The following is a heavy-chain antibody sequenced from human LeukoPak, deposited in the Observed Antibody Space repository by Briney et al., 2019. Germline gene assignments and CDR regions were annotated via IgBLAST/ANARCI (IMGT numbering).Heavy chain of an antibody. Sequence: KTGGSLRLSCAASGLNSSGYWVHWVRQAPGEGLVWVSRVSSDGSTTTYADSVKGRFTISRDNAKNSLYLQMNSLRAEDTAVYYCAREASGIAVAGTRDAFDIWGQGTMVTVSS. CDR2: VSSDGSTT. J-gene: IGHJ3*02. CDR3: AREASGIAVAGTRDAFDI. CDR1: GLNSSGYW. V-gene: IGHV3-74*01. D-gene: IGHD6-19*01.